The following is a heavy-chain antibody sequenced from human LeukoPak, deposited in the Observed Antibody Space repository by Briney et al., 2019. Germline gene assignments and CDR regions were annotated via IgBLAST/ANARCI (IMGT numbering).Heavy chain of an antibody. CDR3: ARVGCSCGFCYYYFDY. CDR1: GYTFTSYD. CDR2: MNPNSGNT. J-gene: IGHJ4*02. V-gene: IGHV1-8*01. D-gene: IGHD2-15*01. Sequence: SSVKVSCKASGYTFTSYDINWVRQATGQGLEWMGWMNPNSGNTDYSQKFQGRVTMTMNSSISTDYMELNSLRFEDTAVYFCARVGCSCGFCYYYFDYWDKGTRVTVSS.